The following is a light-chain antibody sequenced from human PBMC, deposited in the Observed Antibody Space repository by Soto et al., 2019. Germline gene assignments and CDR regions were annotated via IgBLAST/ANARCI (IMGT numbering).Light chain of an antibody. Sequence: QSVLTQPASVSGSPGQSITISCTGTSSDVGSYNLVSWYQQHPGKAPKPIIYEVSERPSGVSHRFSGSKSGNTASLTISGLQAEDEADYYCCSYATPRLFGGGTKLTVL. J-gene: IGLJ2*01. CDR1: SSDVGSYNL. CDR2: EVS. CDR3: CSYATPRL. V-gene: IGLV2-23*02.